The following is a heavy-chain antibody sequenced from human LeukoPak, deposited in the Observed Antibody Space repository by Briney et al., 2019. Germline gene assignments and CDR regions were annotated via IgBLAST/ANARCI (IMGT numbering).Heavy chain of an antibody. D-gene: IGHD1-26*01. CDR2: INHSGST. J-gene: IGHJ4*02. CDR1: GGSFSGYY. Sequence: PSETLSLTCAVYGGSFSGYYRSWIRQPPGKGLEWIGEINHSGSTNYNPSLKSRVTISVDTSKNQFSLKLSSVTAADTAVYYCARVHLTNTSGSPSFDYWGQGTLVTVSS. V-gene: IGHV4-34*01. CDR3: ARVHLTNTSGSPSFDY.